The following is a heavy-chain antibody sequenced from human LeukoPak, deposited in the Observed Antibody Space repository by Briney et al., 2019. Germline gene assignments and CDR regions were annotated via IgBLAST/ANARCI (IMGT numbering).Heavy chain of an antibody. J-gene: IGHJ3*01. CDR2: ISVSGNT. CDR1: GFTLSSYA. Sequence: GGSLSLSCAASGFTLSSYAMSWVRQAPGKGLEWVSAISVSGNTYHADSVKGRFTISRDSSKNTLYLQMNRLRAEDAAVYYCAKNHNSNGYHTDDAFDVWGQGTMVTVSS. D-gene: IGHD3-22*01. CDR3: AKNHNSNGYHTDDAFDV. V-gene: IGHV3-23*01.